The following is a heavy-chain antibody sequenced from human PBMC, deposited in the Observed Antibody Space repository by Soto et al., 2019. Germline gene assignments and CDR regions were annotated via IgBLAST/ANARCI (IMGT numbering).Heavy chain of an antibody. CDR3: ARKKRGPNHARSYYFALDV. V-gene: IGHV4-34*01. CDR1: GGSFSGYY. Sequence: SETLSLTWAVYGGSFSGYYWTWIRQPPGNDLEWIGEINQSGTTSYTPSLKSRVTMCVDTSKSQFSLKLSSVTAADTAVFYCARKKRGPNHARSYYFALDVWGQGTKATVYS. J-gene: IGHJ6*02. D-gene: IGHD6-6*01. CDR2: INQSGTT.